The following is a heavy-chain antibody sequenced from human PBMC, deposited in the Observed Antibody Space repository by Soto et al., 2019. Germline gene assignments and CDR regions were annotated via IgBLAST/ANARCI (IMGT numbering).Heavy chain of an antibody. V-gene: IGHV4-31*03. CDR1: GGSINSGDSY. CDR3: ARDAPGVARY. J-gene: IGHJ4*02. D-gene: IGHD2-15*01. CDR2: INYRGST. Sequence: QVQLQESGPGLVRPSQTLSLTCTVSGGSINSGDSYWNWIRQHPEKGLEWIGYINYRGSTFYNPSLKSRIIISVDTSKNQFSLSLSSVTAADTAVYYCARDAPGVARYWGQGTLVTVSS.